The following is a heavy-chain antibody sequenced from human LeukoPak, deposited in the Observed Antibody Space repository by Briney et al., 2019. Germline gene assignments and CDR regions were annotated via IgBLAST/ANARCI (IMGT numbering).Heavy chain of an antibody. D-gene: IGHD3-3*01. CDR3: ARGTYYDFWSGSLGGMDV. CDR2: IWYDGSNK. V-gene: IGHV3-33*08. Sequence: GGSLRLSCAASGFTLSSYAMSWVRQAPGKGLEWVAVIWYDGSNKYYADSVKGRFTISRDNSKNTLYLQMNSLRAEDTAVYYCARGTYYDFWSGSLGGMDVWGQGTTVTVSS. J-gene: IGHJ6*02. CDR1: GFTLSSYA.